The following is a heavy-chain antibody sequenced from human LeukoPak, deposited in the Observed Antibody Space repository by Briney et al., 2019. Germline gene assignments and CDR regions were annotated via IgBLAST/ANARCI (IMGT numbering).Heavy chain of an antibody. CDR2: ISKTGATT. D-gene: IGHD2-8*01. J-gene: IGHJ4*02. CDR3: AKDTSIGRYCTNGVCSPFDY. CDR1: GSTFTCYP. Sequence: GGSLRPSCKAPGSTFTCYPMTWVPQAPGKGLDWVAPISKTGATTYDADSVKGRFTISRDNSRSTLYLQMNSLRAEDTALYYCAKDTSIGRYCTNGVCSPFDYWGQGTLVTVSS. V-gene: IGHV3-23*01.